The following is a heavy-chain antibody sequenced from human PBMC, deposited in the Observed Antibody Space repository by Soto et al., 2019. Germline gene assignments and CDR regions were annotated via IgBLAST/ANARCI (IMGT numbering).Heavy chain of an antibody. CDR3: AKDRMPVSGSLFDY. V-gene: IGHV3-9*01. D-gene: IGHD6-19*01. CDR2: ISWNSGSI. J-gene: IGHJ4*02. Sequence: PGGSLRLSCAASGFTFDDYAMHWVRQAPGKGLEWVSGISWNSGSIGYADSVKGRFTISRDNSKNTLYLQMNSLTGEDTAIYYCAKDRMPVSGSLFDYWGQGILVTVSS. CDR1: GFTFDDYA.